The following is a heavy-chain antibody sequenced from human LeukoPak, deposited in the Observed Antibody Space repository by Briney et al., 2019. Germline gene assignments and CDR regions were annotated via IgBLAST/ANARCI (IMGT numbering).Heavy chain of an antibody. CDR1: GGSISSSSYY. CDR2: IYYSGST. Sequence: KPSETLSLTCTVSGGSISSSSYYWGWIRQPPGKGLEWIGSIYYSGSTYYNPSLKSRVTISVDTSKNQFSLKLSSVTAADPAVYYCARGSSGRCDAFDIWGQGTMVTVSS. J-gene: IGHJ3*02. CDR3: ARGSSGRCDAFDI. D-gene: IGHD6-19*01. V-gene: IGHV4-39*01.